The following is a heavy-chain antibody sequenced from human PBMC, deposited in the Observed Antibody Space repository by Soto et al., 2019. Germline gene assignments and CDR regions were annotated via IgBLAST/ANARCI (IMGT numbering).Heavy chain of an antibody. D-gene: IGHD6-19*01. CDR2: IYYSGST. CDR1: GGSISSSSYY. V-gene: IGHV4-39*01. Sequence: SETLSLTCAVSGGSISSSSYYWGWIRQPPGKGLEWIGSIYYSGSTYYNPSLKSRVTISVDTSKNQFSLKLSSVTAADTAVYYCARGYSSGWYPFDYWGQGTLVTVSS. CDR3: ARGYSSGWYPFDY. J-gene: IGHJ4*02.